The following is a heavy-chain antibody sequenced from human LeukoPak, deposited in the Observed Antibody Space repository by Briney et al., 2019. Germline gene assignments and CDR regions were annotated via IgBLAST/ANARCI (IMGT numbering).Heavy chain of an antibody. CDR3: ARDGGSIAAAGAWFDP. CDR2: INPSGGST. V-gene: IGHV1-46*01. Sequence: ASVKVSCKASGYTFTSYYMHWVRQAPGQGLEWMGIINPSGGSTSYAQKFQGRVTMTRDTSTSTVYMELSSLRSEDTAVYYCARDGGSIAAAGAWFDPWGQGTLVTVSS. CDR1: GYTFTSYY. J-gene: IGHJ5*02. D-gene: IGHD6-13*01.